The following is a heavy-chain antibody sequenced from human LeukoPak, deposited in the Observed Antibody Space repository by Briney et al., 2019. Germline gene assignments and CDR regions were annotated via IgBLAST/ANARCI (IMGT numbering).Heavy chain of an antibody. V-gene: IGHV1-69*05. CDR3: ASDQEADYDISTGYNNNWFDP. Sequence: ASVKVSCKASGGTFSSYAISWVRQAPGQGLEWMGGIIPIFGTANYAQKFQGRVTITTDESTSTAYMELSSLRSEDTAVYYCASDQEADYDISTGYNNNWFDPWGQGTLVTVSS. D-gene: IGHD3-9*01. J-gene: IGHJ5*02. CDR1: GGTFSSYA. CDR2: IIPIFGTA.